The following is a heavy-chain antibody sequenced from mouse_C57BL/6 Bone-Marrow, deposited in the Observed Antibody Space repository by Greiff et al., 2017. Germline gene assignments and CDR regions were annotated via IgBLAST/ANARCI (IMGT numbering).Heavy chain of an antibody. V-gene: IGHV7-3*01. CDR3: GRYDLAFDY. CDR1: GFTFTDYY. Sequence: EVKLVESGGGLVQPGGSLRLSCAASGFTFTDYYMSWVRQPPGKALEWLGFIRNKANGYTTEYSASVQGRFTISRDNSQSILYLKMNALRAEDSATYYCGRYDLAFDYWGQGTTLTVSS. J-gene: IGHJ2*01. CDR2: IRNKANGYTT.